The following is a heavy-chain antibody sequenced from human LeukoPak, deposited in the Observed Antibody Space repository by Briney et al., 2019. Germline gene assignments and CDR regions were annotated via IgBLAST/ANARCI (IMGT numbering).Heavy chain of an antibody. V-gene: IGHV1-69*04. CDR2: IIPILGIA. J-gene: IGHJ6*02. CDR1: GGTFTSYA. Sequence: GASVKVSCKASGGTFTSYAISWVRQAPGQGLEWMGRIIPILGIANYAQKFQGRVTITADKSTSTAYMELSSLRSEDKAVYYCARVNYYDSSGAKYGMDVWGQGTTVTVSS. CDR3: ARVNYYDSSGAKYGMDV. D-gene: IGHD3-22*01.